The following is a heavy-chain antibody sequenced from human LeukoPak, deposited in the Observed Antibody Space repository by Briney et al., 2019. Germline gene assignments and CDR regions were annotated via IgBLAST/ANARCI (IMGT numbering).Heavy chain of an antibody. CDR3: ARTGTVDTAIGDY. CDR2: INPNSGGT. CDR1: GHTFTSYG. V-gene: IGHV1-2*02. D-gene: IGHD5-18*01. J-gene: IGHJ4*02. Sequence: GASVKVSCKASGHTFTSYGISWVRQAPGQGLEWMGWINPNSGGTNYAQKFQGRVTMTRDTSISTAYMELSRLRSDDTAVYYCARTGTVDTAIGDYWGQGTLVTVSS.